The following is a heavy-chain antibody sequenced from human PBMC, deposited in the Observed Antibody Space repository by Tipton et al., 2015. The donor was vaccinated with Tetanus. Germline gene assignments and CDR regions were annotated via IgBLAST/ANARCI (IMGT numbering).Heavy chain of an antibody. J-gene: IGHJ5*02. Sequence: TLSLTCTVSGASISDKKYYWGWIRQAPGKGLEWIASIYFQGSTYYSPSLKSRLTIDVDTSQNLFSLRMTTVTAADTAVYYCARHLYGYWFDPWGQEALVTVSS. D-gene: IGHD2/OR15-2a*01. V-gene: IGHV4-39*02. CDR3: ARHLYGYWFDP. CDR2: IYFQGST. CDR1: GASISDKKYY.